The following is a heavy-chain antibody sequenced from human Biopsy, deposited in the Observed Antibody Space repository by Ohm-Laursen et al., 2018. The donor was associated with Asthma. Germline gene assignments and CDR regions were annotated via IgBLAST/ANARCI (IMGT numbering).Heavy chain of an antibody. CDR1: GGAMSTSGSY. CDR2: IYYSGRT. J-gene: IGHJ2*01. Sequence: GTLSLTCIVSGGAMSTSGSYWGWIRQSPGKGLEWIGSIYYSGRTHYNPSLESRVTISADTSKNHFSLKVTSVTAADTAVYYCARAVSSSSYWYFDLWGRGDLVTVSS. D-gene: IGHD6-6*01. CDR3: ARAVSSSSYWYFDL. V-gene: IGHV4-39*02.